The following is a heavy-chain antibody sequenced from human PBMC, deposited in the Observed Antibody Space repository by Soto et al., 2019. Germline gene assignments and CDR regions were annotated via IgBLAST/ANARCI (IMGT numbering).Heavy chain of an antibody. CDR2: ISTFNGKT. J-gene: IGHJ3*01. CDR1: RYTFTSHG. Sequence: QIQLVQSGGDVKTPGASVKVSCTTSRYTFTSHGIAWVRQAPGQGLEWMGWISTFNGKTDYAQKFQGRVTMTADTITSTVHMELRSLRSDDTAVYYCARLLTEGATFREDAFDLWGPGPKSPSRQ. CDR3: ARLLTEGATFREDAFDL. D-gene: IGHD3-9*01. V-gene: IGHV1-18*01.